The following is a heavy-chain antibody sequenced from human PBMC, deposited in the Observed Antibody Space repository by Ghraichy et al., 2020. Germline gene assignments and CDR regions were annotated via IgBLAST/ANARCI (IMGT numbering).Heavy chain of an antibody. CDR1: GFIFGAYA. V-gene: IGHV3-30*03. CDR2: ISYDGSNG. CDR3: AGGGHCSGGACYPDLYCFDA. D-gene: IGHD2-21*02. J-gene: IGHJ4*02. Sequence: GGSLRLSCAASGFIFGAYAMHWVRQAPGRGLQWVAIISYDGSNGYYAASVKGRLSISRDNSKNTLFLQLNSLRTEDTAVYYCAGGGHCSGGACYPDLYCFDAWGRGTLVTVSS.